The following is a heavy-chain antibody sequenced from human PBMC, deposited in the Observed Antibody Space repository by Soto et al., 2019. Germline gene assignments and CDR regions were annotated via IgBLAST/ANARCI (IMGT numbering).Heavy chain of an antibody. Sequence: GGSLRLACATSGFAFSTYAMTWVRQVPGRGLEWVSTILPDETGFYTVSVKGRFTISRDNFRGILYLQMNDLWVEDAAIYFCAKDRLPTSGQRFYFDSWGQGSLVTVSS. CDR2: ILPDETG. J-gene: IGHJ4*02. V-gene: IGHV3-23*01. CDR1: GFAFSTYA. CDR3: AKDRLPTSGQRFYFDS. D-gene: IGHD2-15*01.